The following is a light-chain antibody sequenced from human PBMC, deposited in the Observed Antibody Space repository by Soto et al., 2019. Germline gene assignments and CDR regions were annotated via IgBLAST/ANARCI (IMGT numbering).Light chain of an antibody. CDR1: NSNIGGNT. J-gene: IGLJ2*01. CDR2: DDD. V-gene: IGLV1-44*01. CDR3: ATWDDSLIRVV. Sequence: QSVVTQPPSASGTPGQRVTISCSGSNSNIGGNTVHWYQQLPGTAPKLLIYDDDQRPSGVPDRFSGSKSGTSASLAISGLQSEDEADDYFATWDDSLIRVVFGGGTKLTVL.